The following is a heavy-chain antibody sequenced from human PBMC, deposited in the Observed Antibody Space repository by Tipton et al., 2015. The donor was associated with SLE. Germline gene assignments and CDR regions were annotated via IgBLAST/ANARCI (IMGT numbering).Heavy chain of an antibody. V-gene: IGHV3-20*04. Sequence: SLRLSCAASGFPFTNVWMHWVRQAPGKGLVWVSCMNWNGGSTGYADSVKGGFTISRDNAKNSLYLQMNSLRAEDTALYYCARDHAVAGFDYWGQGTLATVAS. CDR2: MNWNGGST. CDR1: GFPFTNVW. J-gene: IGHJ4*02. D-gene: IGHD6-19*01. CDR3: ARDHAVAGFDY.